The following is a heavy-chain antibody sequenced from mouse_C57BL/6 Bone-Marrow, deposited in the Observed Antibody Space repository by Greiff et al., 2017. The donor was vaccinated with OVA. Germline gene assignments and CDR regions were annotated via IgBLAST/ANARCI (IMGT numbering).Heavy chain of an antibody. J-gene: IGHJ1*03. CDR1: GYTFTDYY. Sequence: EVQLQQSGPELVKPGASVKISCKASGYTFTDYYMNWVKQSHGKSLEWIGDINPNNGGTSYNQKFKGKATLTVDKSSSTAYMELRSLTSEDSAVYYCAIITTVVARYFDVWGTGTTVTVSS. CDR3: AIITTVVARYFDV. D-gene: IGHD1-1*01. CDR2: INPNNGGT. V-gene: IGHV1-26*01.